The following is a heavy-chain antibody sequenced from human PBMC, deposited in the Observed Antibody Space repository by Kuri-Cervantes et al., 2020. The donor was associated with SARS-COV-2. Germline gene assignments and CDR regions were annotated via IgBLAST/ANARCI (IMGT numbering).Heavy chain of an antibody. Sequence: GESLKISCEVSGFLFSASAIHWVCQGSGKGLEWVGRVRGKANNYATAYAASVKGRFTISRDDSKNMAYLQMNSLKTEDTAVYYCTGNDFWSGYSYSWGQGTLVTVSS. J-gene: IGHJ4*02. CDR2: VRGKANNYAT. CDR1: GFLFSASA. D-gene: IGHD3-3*01. CDR3: TGNDFWSGYSYS. V-gene: IGHV3-73*01.